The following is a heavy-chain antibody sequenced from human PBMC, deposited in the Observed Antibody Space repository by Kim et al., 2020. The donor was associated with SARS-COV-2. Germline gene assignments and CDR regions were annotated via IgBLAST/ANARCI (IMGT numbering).Heavy chain of an antibody. Sequence: ASVKVSCKASGYTFTSYAMNWVRQAPGQGLEWMGWINTNTGNPTYAQGFTGRFVFSLDTSVSTAYLQISSLKAEDTAVYYCARDILTGYYSWFDPWGQGTLVAVSS. D-gene: IGHD3-9*01. J-gene: IGHJ5*02. CDR3: ARDILTGYYSWFDP. V-gene: IGHV7-4-1*02. CDR1: GYTFTSYA. CDR2: INTNTGNP.